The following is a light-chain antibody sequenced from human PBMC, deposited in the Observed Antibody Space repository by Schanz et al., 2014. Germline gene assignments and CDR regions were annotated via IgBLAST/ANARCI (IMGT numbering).Light chain of an antibody. V-gene: IGLV2-8*01. CDR1: SSDVGGYNY. Sequence: QSALTQPASVSGSPGQSITISCTGTSSDVGGYNYVSWYQQHPGKAPKLIISDVTRRPSGVPDRFSGFKSDNTASLTVSGLQAEDEADYYCSSYAGSDNLIFGGGTKLTVL. J-gene: IGLJ2*01. CDR2: DVT. CDR3: SSYAGSDNLI.